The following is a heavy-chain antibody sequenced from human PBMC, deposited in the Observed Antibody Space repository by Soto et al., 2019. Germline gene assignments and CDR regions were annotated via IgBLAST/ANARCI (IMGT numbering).Heavy chain of an antibody. Sequence: TLSLTCTVSGGSISSGGYYWTWIRQLPGKGLEWIGYIYYTGRTYYNPSLESRLTISADTSKNQFSLKLSSVTAADTAVYYCARYSGYDFGFDYWGQGTLVTVSS. CDR2: IYYTGRT. J-gene: IGHJ4*02. CDR1: GGSISSGGYY. CDR3: ARYSGYDFGFDY. V-gene: IGHV4-31*03. D-gene: IGHD5-12*01.